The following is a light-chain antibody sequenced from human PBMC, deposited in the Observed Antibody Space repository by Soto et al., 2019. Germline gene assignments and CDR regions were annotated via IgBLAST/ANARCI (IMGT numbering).Light chain of an antibody. CDR3: QQYSTYTPRT. CDR2: GAS. V-gene: IGKV3-15*01. CDR1: QSVSTN. J-gene: IGKJ1*01. Sequence: EIVMTQSPAALSVSPGERATLSCRASQSVSTNLAWYQQKPGQAPRLLIYGASTRATGIPARFSGSGSGTEFTLTISSLQSEDFATYYCQQYSTYTPRTFGPGTKVDIK.